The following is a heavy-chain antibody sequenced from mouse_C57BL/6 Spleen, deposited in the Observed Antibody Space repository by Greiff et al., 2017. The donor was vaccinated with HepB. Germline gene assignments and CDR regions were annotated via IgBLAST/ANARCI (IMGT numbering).Heavy chain of an antibody. CDR1: GYTFTDYN. V-gene: IGHV1-18*01. CDR3: ARFSYGNAYFDY. Sequence: EVKLQESGPELVKPGASVKIPCKASGYTFTDYNMDWVKQSHGKSLEWIGDINPNNGGTIYNQKFKGKATLTVDKSSSTAYMELRSLTSEDTAVYYCARFSYGNAYFDYWGQGTTLTVSS. CDR2: INPNNGGT. J-gene: IGHJ2*01. D-gene: IGHD2-1*01.